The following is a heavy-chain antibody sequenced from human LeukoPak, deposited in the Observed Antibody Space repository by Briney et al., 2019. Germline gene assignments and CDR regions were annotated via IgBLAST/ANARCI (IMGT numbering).Heavy chain of an antibody. J-gene: IGHJ4*02. Sequence: PGGSLRLSCAASGFTFSSYTMNWLRQAPGKGLEWVSAISGSGGSTHYTDSVKGRFTISRDNSKNTLYLQVNSLRVEDTALYYCAKTSPSGSYYFDYWGQGTLVTVSS. V-gene: IGHV3-23*01. CDR3: AKTSPSGSYYFDY. D-gene: IGHD5-12*01. CDR2: ISGSGGST. CDR1: GFTFSSYT.